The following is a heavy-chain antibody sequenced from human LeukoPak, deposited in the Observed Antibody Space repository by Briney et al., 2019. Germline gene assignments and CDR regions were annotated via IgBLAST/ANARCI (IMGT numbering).Heavy chain of an antibody. V-gene: IGHV3-48*01. J-gene: IGHJ4*02. Sequence: GGSLRLSCVASGLTFSSYNMNWVRQAPGKGLEWVSYISSSSSTIYYADSVKGRFTISRDNAKNSLYLQMNSLRAEDTAVYYCARVISSTSRVVDYWGQGTLVTVSS. CDR2: ISSSSSTI. CDR1: GLTFSSYN. CDR3: ARVISSTSRVVDY. D-gene: IGHD2-2*01.